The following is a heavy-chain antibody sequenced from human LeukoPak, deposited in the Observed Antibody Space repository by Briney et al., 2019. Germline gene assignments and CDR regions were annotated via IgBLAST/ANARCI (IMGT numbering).Heavy chain of an antibody. V-gene: IGHV3-15*01. D-gene: IGHD3-22*01. CDR1: GFSFSNEW. CDR2: IKSKNDGETT. J-gene: IGHJ4*02. Sequence: GGSLRLSCVASGFSFSNEWMTWVRQAPGKGLEWVGRIKSKNDGETTDYAPPVKGRFTISRDDSKNTLYLQMNSLRAEDTAVYYCAKDVTVVVITIDYWGQGTLVTVSS. CDR3: AKDVTVVVITIDY.